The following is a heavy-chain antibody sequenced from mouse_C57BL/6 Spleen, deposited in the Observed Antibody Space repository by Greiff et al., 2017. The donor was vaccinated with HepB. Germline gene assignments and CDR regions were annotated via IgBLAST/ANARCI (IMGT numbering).Heavy chain of an antibody. J-gene: IGHJ4*01. Sequence: VQLQQPGAELVKPGASVKMSCKASGYTFTSYWITWVKQRPGQGLEWIGDIHPGSGSTNYNEKFKSKATLTVDTSSSTAYMQLSSLTSEDSAVYYCARRQLRTRRDYYAMDYWGQGTSVTVSS. D-gene: IGHD3-2*02. CDR2: IHPGSGST. CDR3: ARRQLRTRRDYYAMDY. CDR1: GYTFTSYW. V-gene: IGHV1-55*01.